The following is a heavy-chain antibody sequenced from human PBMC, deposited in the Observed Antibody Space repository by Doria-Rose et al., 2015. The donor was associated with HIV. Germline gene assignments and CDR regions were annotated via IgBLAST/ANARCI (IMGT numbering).Heavy chain of an antibody. CDR2: IYYSGST. J-gene: IGHJ4*02. Sequence: LTCTVSGGSISSDDYYWSWIRQPPGKGLEWIGYIYYSGSTYYNPSLKSRVTISVDTSKNQFSLNLSSVTAADTAVYYCARGALTITPTLALNYWGQGTLVTVSS. D-gene: IGHD1-1*01. V-gene: IGHV4-30-4*08. CDR1: GGSISSDDYY. CDR3: ARGALTITPTLALNY.